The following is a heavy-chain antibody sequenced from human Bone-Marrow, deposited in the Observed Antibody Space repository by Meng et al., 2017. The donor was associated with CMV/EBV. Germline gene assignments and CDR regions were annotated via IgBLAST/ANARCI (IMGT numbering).Heavy chain of an antibody. D-gene: IGHD2-2*01. V-gene: IGHV3-30-3*01. Sequence: GESLKISCAASGFTFSSYAMHWVRQAPGKGLEWVAVISYDGSNKYYADSVKGRFTISRDNSKNTLYLQMNSLRAEDTAVYYCARGSGYCSSTSCFLRSFDIWGQGTMVTGSS. J-gene: IGHJ3*02. CDR2: ISYDGSNK. CDR1: GFTFSSYA. CDR3: ARGSGYCSSTSCFLRSFDI.